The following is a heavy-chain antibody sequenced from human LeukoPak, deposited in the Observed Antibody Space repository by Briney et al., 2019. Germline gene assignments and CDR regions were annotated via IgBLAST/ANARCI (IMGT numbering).Heavy chain of an antibody. CDR2: INPSGGSA. J-gene: IGHJ4*02. V-gene: IGHV1-46*01. D-gene: IGHD6-13*01. CDR3: AREGVAATGLDY. CDR1: GYTFSIYN. Sequence: GASVKVSCKASGYTFSIYNMHWVRQAPGQGLEWMGIINPSGGSASDTQKFQGRVTMTRDTSTSTLYTELSSLRSEDTAVYYCAREGVAATGLDYWGQGTLVTVSS.